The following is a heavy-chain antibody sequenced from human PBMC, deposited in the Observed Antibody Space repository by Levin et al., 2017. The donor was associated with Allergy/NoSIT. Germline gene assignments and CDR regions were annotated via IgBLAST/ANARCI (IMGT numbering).Heavy chain of an antibody. D-gene: IGHD2-2*01. V-gene: IGHV3-43*01. J-gene: IGHJ6*03. CDR3: AKDYCSSTSCYDSDYYMDV. Sequence: GESLKISCAASGFTFADYTMHWVRQAPGKGLECVSLIGWDGVSTYYADSVKGRFTISRDNSKNSLYLQMNSLRTDDTALYYCAKDYCSSTSCYDSDYYMDVWGKGTTVTVSS. CDR1: GFTFADYT. CDR2: IGWDGVST.